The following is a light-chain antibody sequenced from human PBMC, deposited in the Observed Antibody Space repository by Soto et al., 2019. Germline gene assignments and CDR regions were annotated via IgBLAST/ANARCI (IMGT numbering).Light chain of an antibody. J-gene: IGLJ2*01. CDR1: SGSVSTSYY. CDR3: VLYVGSGISV. CDR2: STN. V-gene: IGLV8-61*01. Sequence: QTVVTQDPSFSVSPGGTVTLTCGLSSGSVSTSYYPSWYQQTPGQAPRTLIYSTNTRSSGVPDRSAGSILGNKAALTITGAQADDESDYYCVLYVGSGISVFGGGTMVTVL.